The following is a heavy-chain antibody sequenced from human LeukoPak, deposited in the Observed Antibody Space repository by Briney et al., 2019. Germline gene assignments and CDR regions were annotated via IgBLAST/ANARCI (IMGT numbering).Heavy chain of an antibody. V-gene: IGHV4-38-2*02. Sequence: PSETLSLTCTVSGYSISSGYYWGWIRQPPGKGVEWIGSIYHSGSTYYNPSLKSRVTISVDTSKNQFSLKLSSVTAADTAVYYCARTYYGSGSFLDYWGQGTLVTVSS. D-gene: IGHD3-10*01. J-gene: IGHJ4*02. CDR3: ARTYYGSGSFLDY. CDR1: GYSISSGYY. CDR2: IYHSGST.